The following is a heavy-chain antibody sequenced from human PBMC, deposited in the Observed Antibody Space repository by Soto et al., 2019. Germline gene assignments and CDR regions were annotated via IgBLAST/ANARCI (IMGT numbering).Heavy chain of an antibody. CDR3: ARHDSRGGSYDY. V-gene: IGHV4-59*08. CDR2: MYSGGIA. D-gene: IGHD3-16*01. J-gene: IGHJ4*02. Sequence: PSETLSLTCTVSGASISSYYWSWIRQPPGKGLEWIAYMYSGGIARYNPSLKSRVTISADTSKNQFSLELRYVTAADTAVYYCARHDSRGGSYDYWGQGTLVTVSS. CDR1: GASISSYY.